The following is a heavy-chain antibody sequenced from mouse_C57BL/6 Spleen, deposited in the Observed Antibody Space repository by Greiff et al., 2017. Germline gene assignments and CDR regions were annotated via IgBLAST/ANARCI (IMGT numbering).Heavy chain of an antibody. J-gene: IGHJ4*01. CDR3: ARAYDYDVDYYAMDY. CDR2: ISYSGST. D-gene: IGHD2-4*01. CDR1: GYSITSGYD. V-gene: IGHV3-1*01. Sequence: EVKLMESGPGMVKPSQSLSLTCTVTGYSITSGYDWHWIRHFPGNKLEWMGYISYSGSTNYNPSLKSRISITHDTSKNHFFLKLNSVTTEDTATYYCARAYDYDVDYYAMDYWGQGTSVTVSS.